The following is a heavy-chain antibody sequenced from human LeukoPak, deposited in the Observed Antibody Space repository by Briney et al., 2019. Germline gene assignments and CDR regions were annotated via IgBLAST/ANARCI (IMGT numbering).Heavy chain of an antibody. V-gene: IGHV3-9*01. D-gene: IGHD5-18*01. CDR3: AKVDVDTAMVTSDY. CDR1: GFTFDDYA. CDR2: ISWNSGSI. Sequence: GGSLRLSCAASGFTFDDYAMHWVRQAPGKGLEWVSGISWNSGSIGYADSVKGRFTISRDNAKNSLYLQMNSLRAEDTAVYYCAKVDVDTAMVTSDYWGQGTLVTVSS. J-gene: IGHJ4*02.